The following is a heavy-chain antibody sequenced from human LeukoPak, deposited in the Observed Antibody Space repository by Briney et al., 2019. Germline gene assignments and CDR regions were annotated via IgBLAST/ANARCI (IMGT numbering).Heavy chain of an antibody. Sequence: GESLKISCKGSGYSFTSYWIGWVRQMPGKGLEWMGIIYPGDSDTRYSPSFQGQVTISADKSISTAYLQWSSLKASDTAMYYCARRGIAMGGGDRVGAFDIWGQGTMVTVSS. CDR3: ARRGIAMGGGDRVGAFDI. CDR1: GYSFTSYW. D-gene: IGHD2-21*02. CDR2: IYPGDSDT. J-gene: IGHJ3*02. V-gene: IGHV5-51*01.